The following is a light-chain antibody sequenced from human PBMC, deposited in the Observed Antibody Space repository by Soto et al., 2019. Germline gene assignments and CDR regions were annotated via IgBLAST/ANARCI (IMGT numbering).Light chain of an antibody. Sequence: DIQMTQSPCSLSASVGDRVTITCRASQSISSYLNWYQQKPGKAPKLLIYAASSLQSGVPSRFSGSGSGTDFTLTISSLQPEDFATYYCQQYNSTPVTFGPGTKVDIK. J-gene: IGKJ3*01. CDR2: AAS. CDR3: QQYNSTPVT. V-gene: IGKV1-39*01. CDR1: QSISSY.